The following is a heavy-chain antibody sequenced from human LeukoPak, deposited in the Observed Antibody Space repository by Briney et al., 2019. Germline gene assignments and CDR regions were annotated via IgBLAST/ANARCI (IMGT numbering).Heavy chain of an antibody. CDR2: ISGGGGST. Sequence: GGSLRLSCAASGFTFTSYSMNWVRQAPGKGLEWVSTISGGGGSTYYADSVEGRFTISRDNSKNTLYLQVNSLRAEDTAVYYCAKGGKWDVTPFDYWGQGTLVTVSS. V-gene: IGHV3-23*01. CDR3: AKGGKWDVTPFDY. CDR1: GFTFTSYS. J-gene: IGHJ4*02. D-gene: IGHD1-26*01.